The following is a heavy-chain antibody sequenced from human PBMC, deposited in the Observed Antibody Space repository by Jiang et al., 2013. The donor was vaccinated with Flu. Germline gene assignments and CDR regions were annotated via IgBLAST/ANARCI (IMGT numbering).Heavy chain of an antibody. CDR1: GFTFSSYA. V-gene: IGHV3-64D*08. J-gene: IGHJ4*02. Sequence: CSASGFTFSSYAMHWVRQAPGKGLEYVSAISSNGGSTYYADSVKGRFTISRDNSKNTLYLQMSSLRAEDTAVYYCVKDPFDRAATNDYWGQGTLVTVSS. CDR2: ISSNGGST. D-gene: IGHD6-13*01. CDR3: VKDPFDRAATNDY.